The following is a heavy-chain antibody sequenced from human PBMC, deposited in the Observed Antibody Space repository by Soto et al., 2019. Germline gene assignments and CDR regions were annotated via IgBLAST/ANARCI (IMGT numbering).Heavy chain of an antibody. CDR1: GDSVSSNSAA. Sequence: KQSQTLSLTCAISGDSVSSNSAAWNWIRQSPSRGLEWLGRTYYRSKWYNDYAVSVKSRITINPDTSKNQFSLQLNSVTPEDTAVYYCARDEQLVNDYYYGMDVWGQGTTVTVSS. V-gene: IGHV6-1*01. D-gene: IGHD6-13*01. CDR2: TYYRSKWYN. J-gene: IGHJ6*02. CDR3: ARDEQLVNDYYYGMDV.